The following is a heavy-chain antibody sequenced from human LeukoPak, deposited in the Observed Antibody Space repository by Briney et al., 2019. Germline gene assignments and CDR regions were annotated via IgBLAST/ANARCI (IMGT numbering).Heavy chain of an antibody. V-gene: IGHV3-30-3*01. J-gene: IGHJ4*02. Sequence: PGGSLRLSCAASGSTFSSYAMHWVRQAPGKGLEWVAVISYDGSNKYYADSVKGRFTISRDNSKNTLYPQVNSLRAEDTAVYYCARVGAAAGIDYWGQGTLVTVSS. D-gene: IGHD6-13*01. CDR2: ISYDGSNK. CDR1: GSTFSSYA. CDR3: ARVGAAAGIDY.